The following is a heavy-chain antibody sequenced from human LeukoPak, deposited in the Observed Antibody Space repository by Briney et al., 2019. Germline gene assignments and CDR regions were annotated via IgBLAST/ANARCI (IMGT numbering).Heavy chain of an antibody. J-gene: IGHJ4*02. Sequence: GGSLRLSCAASGFTVSNNYMSWVRQAPGKGLEWVSVIYDSGTTFYADSVKGRFTIPRDNSKNTPYLQMNSLRAEDTAVYYCARDWGKTVGFEYWGQGTLVTVSS. CDR3: ARDWGKTVGFEY. CDR1: GFTVSNNY. CDR2: IYDSGTT. D-gene: IGHD3-16*01. V-gene: IGHV3-53*01.